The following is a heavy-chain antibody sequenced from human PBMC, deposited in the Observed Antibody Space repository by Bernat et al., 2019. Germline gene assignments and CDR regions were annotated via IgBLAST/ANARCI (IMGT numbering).Heavy chain of an antibody. CDR3: ARIFGSSWYAEIDY. Sequence: KESGTVLVKPTETLTLTCTVSGFSLSNARMGVSWIRQPPGKALEWLAHIFSNDEKSYSTSLKSRLTISKDTSKSQVVLTMTKMEPVDTATYYCARIFGSSWYAEIDYWGQGTLVTVSS. CDR2: IFSNDEK. CDR1: GFSLSNARMG. D-gene: IGHD6-13*01. J-gene: IGHJ4*02. V-gene: IGHV2-26*01.